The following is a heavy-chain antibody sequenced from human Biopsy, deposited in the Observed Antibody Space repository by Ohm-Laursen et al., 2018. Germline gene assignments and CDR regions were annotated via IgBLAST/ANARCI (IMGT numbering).Heavy chain of an antibody. J-gene: IGHJ6*02. CDR1: GLSLSARGMC. V-gene: IGHV2-70*11. Sequence: TQTLTLTCSFSGLSLSARGMCVSWIRQAPGKALEWLARVGWDDYKDYSASLQTKLSISKDTSNDQVVLTVNNVDPADTATYYCARTPILIVSAGLVYRHRRHLQGMDVWGQGIAVTVS. D-gene: IGHD6-13*01. CDR2: VGWDDYK. CDR3: ARTPILIVSAGLVYRHRRHLQGMDV.